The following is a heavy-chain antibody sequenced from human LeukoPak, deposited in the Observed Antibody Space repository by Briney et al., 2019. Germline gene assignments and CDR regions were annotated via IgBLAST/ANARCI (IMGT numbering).Heavy chain of an antibody. D-gene: IGHD2-8*01. V-gene: IGHV3-23*01. Sequence: GGSLRLSCAASGFTFSSSAMNWVCQVPGKGLEWVSASGTAGDTYYADSVKGRFTISRDNSKNTLYLQMNSLRAEDTAVYYCAKDCDKNPMVYGTKDWGQGTLVTVSS. J-gene: IGHJ4*02. CDR2: SGTAGDT. CDR1: GFTFSSSA. CDR3: AKDCDKNPMVYGTKD.